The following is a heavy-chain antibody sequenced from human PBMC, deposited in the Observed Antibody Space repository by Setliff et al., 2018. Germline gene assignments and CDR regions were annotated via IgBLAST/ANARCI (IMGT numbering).Heavy chain of an antibody. Sequence: GGSLRLSCVASGFAFSTYGMHWVRQAPGKGLEWVAFIRYDGSYKYYEDSVKGRFTIFRDGSKNTLYLQMNSLRVEDTAVYYCARIGYSSGLFDFWGQGTLVTVSS. CDR3: ARIGYSSGLFDF. CDR1: GFAFSTYG. D-gene: IGHD3-22*01. CDR2: IRYDGSYK. J-gene: IGHJ4*02. V-gene: IGHV3-30*02.